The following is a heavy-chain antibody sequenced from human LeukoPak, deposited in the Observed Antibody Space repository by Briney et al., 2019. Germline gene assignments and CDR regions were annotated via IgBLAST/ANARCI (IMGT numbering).Heavy chain of an antibody. V-gene: IGHV3-30*03. CDR3: ARAKRDGYNYLWYFDY. Sequence: GGSLRLSCAASGFTFSDYYMSWIRQAPGKGLEWVAVISYDGSNKYYADSVKGRFTISRDNSKNTLYLQMNSLRAEDTAVYYCARAKRDGYNYLWYFDYWGQGTLVTVSS. J-gene: IGHJ4*02. CDR2: ISYDGSNK. D-gene: IGHD5-24*01. CDR1: GFTFSDYY.